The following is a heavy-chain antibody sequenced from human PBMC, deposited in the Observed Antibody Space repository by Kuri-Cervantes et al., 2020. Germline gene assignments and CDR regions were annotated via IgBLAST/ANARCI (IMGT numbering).Heavy chain of an antibody. CDR2: ISWNSGSI. D-gene: IGHD4-23*01. J-gene: IGHJ4*02. CDR1: GFTFDDYA. CDR3: AKDINYGGNAGWYYFDY. V-gene: IGHV3-9*01. Sequence: SLKISCAASGFTFDDYAMHWVRQVPGKGLEWVSGISWNSGSIGYADSVKGRFTISRDNAKNSLYLQMNSLRAEDTALYYCAKDINYGGNAGWYYFDYWGQGTLVTVSS.